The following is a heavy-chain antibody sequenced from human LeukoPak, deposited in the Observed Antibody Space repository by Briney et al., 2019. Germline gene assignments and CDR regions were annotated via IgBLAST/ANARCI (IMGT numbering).Heavy chain of an antibody. J-gene: IGHJ6*03. CDR1: GGSVSSRF. D-gene: IGHD4/OR15-4a*01. V-gene: IGHV4-59*02. Sequence: SETLSLTCTVSGGSVSSRFWSWIRQPPGKGLKWIGYIYNSGITNYNPSLKSRVTMSVDTSKNQFSLMLRSVTAADTAVYYCARDHLPAGAPGYYMDVWGKGTTVTVSS. CDR3: ARDHLPAGAPGYYMDV. CDR2: IYNSGIT.